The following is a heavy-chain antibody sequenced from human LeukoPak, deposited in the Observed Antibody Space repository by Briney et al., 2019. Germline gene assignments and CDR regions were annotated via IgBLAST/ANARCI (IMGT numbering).Heavy chain of an antibody. V-gene: IGHV4-39*07. J-gene: IGHJ4*02. CDR1: GGFISSSSYY. CDR3: ARGPKQQLVAYYFDY. CDR2: IYYSGST. Sequence: SETLSLTCTVSGGFISSSSYYWDWIRQPPGKGLEWIGSIYYSGSTNYNPSLKSRVAISVDTSKNQFSLKLSSVTAADTAVYYCARGPKQQLVAYYFDYWGQGTLVTVSS. D-gene: IGHD6-13*01.